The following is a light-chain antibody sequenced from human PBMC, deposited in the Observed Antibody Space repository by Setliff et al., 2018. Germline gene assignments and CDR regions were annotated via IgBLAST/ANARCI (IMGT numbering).Light chain of an antibody. CDR3: QQYYSTPPLFT. J-gene: IGKJ3*01. Sequence: DIVMTQSPDSLAVSLGERATINCKSSQGVLYSSNNKNYLAWYQQKPGQPPKLLIYWASTRESGVPDRFSGSGSGTDFTLTISSLQAEDVAVYYCQQYYSTPPLFTFGPGTKVDIK. CDR1: QGVLYSSNNKNY. V-gene: IGKV4-1*01. CDR2: WAS.